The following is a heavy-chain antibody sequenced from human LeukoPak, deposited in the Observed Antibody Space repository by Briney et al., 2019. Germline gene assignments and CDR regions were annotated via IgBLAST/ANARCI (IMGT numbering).Heavy chain of an antibody. CDR1: GYTFTSYG. V-gene: IGHV1-18*04. CDR2: ISAYNGNT. CDR3: ARVSGYCSSTSCYYFDY. D-gene: IGHD2-2*01. J-gene: IGHJ4*02. Sequence: ASVKVSCKASGYTFTSYGISWVRQAPGQGLEWMGWISAYNGNTNYAQKLQGRVTMTTDTSTSTAYMELRSLRSDDTAVYYCARVSGYCSSTSCYYFDYWGQGTLVTVSS.